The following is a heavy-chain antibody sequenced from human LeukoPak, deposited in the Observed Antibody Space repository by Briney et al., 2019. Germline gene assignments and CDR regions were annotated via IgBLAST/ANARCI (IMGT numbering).Heavy chain of an antibody. CDR2: IWYDGSNK. D-gene: IGHD6-19*01. CDR1: GFTFSSYG. V-gene: IGHV3-33*06. J-gene: IGHJ4*02. Sequence: GRSLRLSCAASGFTFSSYGMHWVRQAPGKGLEWVAVIWYDGSNKYYADSVKGRFTISRDNSKNTLYLQMNSLRAEDTAVYYCAKDQIAVAVYYFDYWGPGTLVTVSS. CDR3: AKDQIAVAVYYFDY.